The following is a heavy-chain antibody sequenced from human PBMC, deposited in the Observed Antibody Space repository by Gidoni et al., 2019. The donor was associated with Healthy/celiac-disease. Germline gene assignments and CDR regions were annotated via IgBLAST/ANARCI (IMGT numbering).Heavy chain of an antibody. J-gene: IGHJ5*02. CDR1: GGPFSSYT. D-gene: IGHD2-15*01. V-gene: IGHV1-69*08. Sequence: QVQLVQSGAEVKKPGSSVKVSCKASGGPFSSYTISWVRQAPGQGLEWMGRIIPILGIANYAQKFQGRVTITADKSTSTAYMELSSLRSEDTAVYYCARESMVAARTNWFDPWGQGTLVTVSS. CDR3: ARESMVAARTNWFDP. CDR2: IIPILGIA.